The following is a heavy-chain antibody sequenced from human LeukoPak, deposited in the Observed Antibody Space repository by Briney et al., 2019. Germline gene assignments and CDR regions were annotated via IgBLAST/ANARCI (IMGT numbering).Heavy chain of an antibody. J-gene: IGHJ4*02. Sequence: GGSLRLSCAASGCTFSSYSMNWVRQAPGKGLEWVSYISSSSSTIYYAYYVKGRFTISRDNAKNSLYLQMNSLRAEDTAVYYCARGDPMIVVVTPLYYFDYWGQGTLVTVSS. V-gene: IGHV3-48*04. D-gene: IGHD3-22*01. CDR1: GCTFSSYS. CDR3: ARGDPMIVVVTPLYYFDY. CDR2: ISSSSSTI.